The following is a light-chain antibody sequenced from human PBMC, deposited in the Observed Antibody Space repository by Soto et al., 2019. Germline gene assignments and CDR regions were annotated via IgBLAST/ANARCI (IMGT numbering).Light chain of an antibody. CDR2: AAS. CDR1: QSISSY. J-gene: IGKJ4*01. Sequence: DIHMTQSPSSLSASVGDRVTITCRASQSISSYLNWYQQKPGKAPKLLIYAASSLQSGVPSRFSGSGSGTDFTLTTSSLQPEDFATYYCQQSYSTPLTFGGGTKVDIK. CDR3: QQSYSTPLT. V-gene: IGKV1-39*01.